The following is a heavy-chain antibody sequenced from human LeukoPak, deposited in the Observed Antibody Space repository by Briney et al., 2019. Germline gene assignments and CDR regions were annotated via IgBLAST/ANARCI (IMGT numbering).Heavy chain of an antibody. D-gene: IGHD3-3*01. CDR2: ISYDGSNK. Sequence: GRSLRLSCAASGFTFSSYAMHWVRQAPGKGLEWVAVISYDGSNKYYADSVKGRSTISRDNSKNTLYLQMNSLRAEDTAVYYCARSGTYYDFWSGYPSDYFYGMDVWGQGTTVTVSS. CDR3: ARSGTYYDFWSGYPSDYFYGMDV. J-gene: IGHJ6*02. V-gene: IGHV3-30-3*01. CDR1: GFTFSSYA.